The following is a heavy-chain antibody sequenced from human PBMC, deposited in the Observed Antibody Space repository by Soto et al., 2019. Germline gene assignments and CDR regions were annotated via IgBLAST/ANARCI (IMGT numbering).Heavy chain of an antibody. Sequence: ASVKVSCKASGYTFTSYGISWVRQAPGQGLEWMGWISAYNGNTNYAQKLQGRVTMTTDTSTSTAYMELRSLRSDDTAVYYCAREYYYDTRGYPFPEPWGQGTLVTVSS. CDR3: AREYYYDTRGYPFPEP. CDR1: GYTFTSYG. V-gene: IGHV1-18*01. D-gene: IGHD3-22*01. J-gene: IGHJ5*02. CDR2: ISAYNGNT.